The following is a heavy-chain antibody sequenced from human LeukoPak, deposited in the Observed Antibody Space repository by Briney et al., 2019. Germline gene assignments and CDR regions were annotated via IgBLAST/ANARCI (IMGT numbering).Heavy chain of an antibody. CDR2: IYYSGST. Sequence: SETLSLTCIVSGGSISSSSYYWGWIRQPPGKGLEWIGFIYYSGSTNYNPSLKSRVTISVDTSKNQFSLKLSSVTAADTAVYYCARTNTMIVFGFDPWGQGTLVTVSS. J-gene: IGHJ5*02. D-gene: IGHD3-22*01. CDR1: GGSISSSSYY. CDR3: ARTNTMIVFGFDP. V-gene: IGHV4-61*05.